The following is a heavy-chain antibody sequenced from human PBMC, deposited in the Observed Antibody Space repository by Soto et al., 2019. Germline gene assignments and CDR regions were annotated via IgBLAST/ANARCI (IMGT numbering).Heavy chain of an antibody. D-gene: IGHD6-13*01. Sequence: GESLKISCKGSGYSFTSYWIGWVRQMTGKGLEWMGIIYPGDSDTRYSPSFQGQVTISADKSISTAYLQWNSLKASDTAMYYCARPRSSSRNYYGMDVWGQGTTVTVSS. V-gene: IGHV5-51*01. CDR2: IYPGDSDT. CDR1: GYSFTSYW. CDR3: ARPRSSSRNYYGMDV. J-gene: IGHJ6*02.